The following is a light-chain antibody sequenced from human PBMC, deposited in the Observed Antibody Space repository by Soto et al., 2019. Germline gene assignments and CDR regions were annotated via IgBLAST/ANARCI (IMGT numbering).Light chain of an antibody. CDR1: QSISSSY. Sequence: EIVLAQSPGTLSLSPGDRATLSCRASQSISSSYLAWYQQKPGQAPRLLIYGASSRATGIPDRFSGSGSGSDFTLTSTRLEPEDFAVYYCHQYGSSPPWTSGQGTKVEIK. CDR2: GAS. CDR3: HQYGSSPPWT. V-gene: IGKV3-20*01. J-gene: IGKJ1*01.